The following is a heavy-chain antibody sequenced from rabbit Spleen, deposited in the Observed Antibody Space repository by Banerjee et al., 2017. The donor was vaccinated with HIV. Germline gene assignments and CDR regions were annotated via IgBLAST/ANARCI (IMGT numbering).Heavy chain of an antibody. CDR2: IYTGNGKT. V-gene: IGHV1S40*01. CDR3: ARDAAGREDFNL. Sequence: QQLVESGGGLVKPGASLTLTCTASGFSFSRSYDMCWVRQAPGKGLEWIGCIYTGNGKTYYAGWAKGRFTISKASSTTVTLQMTRLTAADTATYFCARDAAGREDFNLWGQGTLVTVS. D-gene: IGHD4-2*01. CDR1: GFSFSRSYD. J-gene: IGHJ4*01.